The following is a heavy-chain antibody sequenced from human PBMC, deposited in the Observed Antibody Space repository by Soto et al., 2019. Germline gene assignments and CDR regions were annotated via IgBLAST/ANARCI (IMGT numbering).Heavy chain of an antibody. Sequence: GGSLRLSCAASGFTFSSYGMHWVRQAPGKGLEWVAVIWYDGSNKYYADSVKGRFTISRDNSKNTLYLQMNSLRAEDTAVYYCARDQLSRYSGYDYRHQTDYWGQGTLVTVSS. CDR2: IWYDGSNK. D-gene: IGHD5-12*01. J-gene: IGHJ4*02. V-gene: IGHV3-33*01. CDR1: GFTFSSYG. CDR3: ARDQLSRYSGYDYRHQTDY.